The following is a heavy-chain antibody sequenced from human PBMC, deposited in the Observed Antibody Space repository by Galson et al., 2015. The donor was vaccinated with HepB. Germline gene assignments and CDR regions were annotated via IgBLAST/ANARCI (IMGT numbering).Heavy chain of an antibody. CDR1: GDSVSSYRAA. CDR2: TYFRSKWYN. V-gene: IGHV6-1*01. Sequence: CAISGDSVSSYRAAWSWIRQSPSRGLEWLGRTYFRSKWYNDYAVSVKSRMTINADTSKNQFSLQLTSVTPEDTAVYFCARDRPASGWSYWYFDLWGRGTLVTVSS. J-gene: IGHJ2*01. CDR3: ARDRPASGWSYWYFDL. D-gene: IGHD6-19*01.